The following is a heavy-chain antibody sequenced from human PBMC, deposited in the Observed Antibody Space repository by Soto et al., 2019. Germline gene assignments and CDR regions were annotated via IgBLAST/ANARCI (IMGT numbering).Heavy chain of an antibody. D-gene: IGHD3-10*01. Sequence: KPSETLSLTCTVSGGSIGSHYWSWNRQPPGRGLEWIGYIYYSGSTSYNPSLKSRVSMTVDTSKNQFSLKLFSVTAADTAVYYCARGDYYGRSDYWGPGTLVTVSS. J-gene: IGHJ4*02. V-gene: IGHV4-59*11. CDR1: GGSIGSHY. CDR2: IYYSGST. CDR3: ARGDYYGRSDY.